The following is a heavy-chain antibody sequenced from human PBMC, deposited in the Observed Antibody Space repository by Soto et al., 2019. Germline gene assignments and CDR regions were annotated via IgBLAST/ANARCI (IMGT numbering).Heavy chain of an antibody. CDR3: ARSFSVAAAGPFDY. D-gene: IGHD6-13*01. Sequence: SGCTYYNPSLKSRVTISVDTTKNQFSLKLSSVTAADTAVYYCARSFSVAAAGPFDYRGQRTLVTVSS. J-gene: IGHJ4*02. V-gene: IGHV4-31*02. CDR2: SGCT.